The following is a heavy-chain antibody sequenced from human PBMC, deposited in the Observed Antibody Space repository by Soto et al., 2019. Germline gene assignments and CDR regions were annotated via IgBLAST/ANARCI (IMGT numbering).Heavy chain of an antibody. J-gene: IGHJ6*02. V-gene: IGHV4-59*01. CDR2: IYYSGST. D-gene: IGHD3-9*01. Sequence: PSETLSLTCTVSGGSISNYYWSWIRQPPGKGLEWIGYIYYSGSTNYNPSLKSRVTISVDTSKNQFSLKLSSVTAADTAVYYCARGDYDILTGYYPYYYYGMDVWGQGTTVTVSS. CDR3: ARGDYDILTGYYPYYYYGMDV. CDR1: GGSISNYY.